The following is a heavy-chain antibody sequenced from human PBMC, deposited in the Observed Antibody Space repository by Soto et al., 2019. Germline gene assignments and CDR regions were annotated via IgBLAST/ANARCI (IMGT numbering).Heavy chain of an antibody. CDR3: ARTLVVVAADFMDV. J-gene: IGHJ6*03. CDR2: IWYDGSNK. CDR1: GFTFSSYG. V-gene: IGHV3-33*01. D-gene: IGHD2-15*01. Sequence: ESGGGVVQPGRSLRLSCAASGFTFSSYGMHWVRQAPGKGLEWVAVIWYDGSNKYYADSVKGRFTISRDNSKNTLYLQMNSLRAEDTAVYYCARTLVVVAADFMDVWGKGTTVTVSS.